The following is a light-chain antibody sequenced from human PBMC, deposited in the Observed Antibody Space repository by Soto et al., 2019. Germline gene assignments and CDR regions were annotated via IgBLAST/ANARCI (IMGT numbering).Light chain of an antibody. Sequence: QSALTQPPSASGSPGQSVTISCTGTSSDVGRYNYVSWYQQHPGKAPKLMIYEVSKRPSGVPDRFSGSKSGNTASLTVSGLQADDEADYYCCSYTGSNNFRYVCATGTKVTVL. V-gene: IGLV2-8*01. CDR2: EVS. CDR1: SSDVGRYNY. CDR3: CSYTGSNNFRYV. J-gene: IGLJ1*01.